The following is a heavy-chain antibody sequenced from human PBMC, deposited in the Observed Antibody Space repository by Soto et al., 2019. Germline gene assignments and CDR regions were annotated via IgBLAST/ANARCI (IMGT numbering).Heavy chain of an antibody. Sequence: QVQLVQSGGELKKPGASVKVSCKASGYTVSGYGFSWLRQAPGQGLEFMGWISVYNGNTDYAQKFTGRVSMTTDTSTNTVYMELRSLRSDDTAMYYCVRRIRNIRGVITHVDQWGQGTLVTVSS. V-gene: IGHV1-18*01. CDR1: GYTVSGYG. D-gene: IGHD3-10*01. J-gene: IGHJ4*02. CDR3: VRRIRNIRGVITHVDQ. CDR2: ISVYNGNT.